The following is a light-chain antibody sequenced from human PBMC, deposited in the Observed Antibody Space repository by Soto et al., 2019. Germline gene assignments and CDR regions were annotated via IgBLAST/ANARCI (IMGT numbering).Light chain of an antibody. Sequence: EIVMTQSPATLSVSPGERATLSCRASQSVSSNLAWYQQKPGQAPRLLIYGASTRATGIPARFSGSGSGTEFILTISSMQSEDFAVYYCQQYNNWLPITFGPGTKVDIK. J-gene: IGKJ3*01. CDR3: QQYNNWLPIT. CDR1: QSVSSN. V-gene: IGKV3D-15*01. CDR2: GAS.